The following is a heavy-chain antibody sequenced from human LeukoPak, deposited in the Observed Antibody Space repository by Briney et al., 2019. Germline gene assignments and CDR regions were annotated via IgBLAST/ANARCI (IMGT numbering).Heavy chain of an antibody. D-gene: IGHD2-2*01. V-gene: IGHV4-39*07. Sequence: PSETLSLTCTVSGGSISSSSYYWGWIRQPPGKGLEWIGSIYYSGSTYYNPSLKSRVTISVDTSKNQFSLKLSSVTAADTAVYYCARLNTSRQGNWFDPWGQGTLVTVSS. CDR3: ARLNTSRQGNWFDP. CDR1: GGSISSSSYY. CDR2: IYYSGST. J-gene: IGHJ5*02.